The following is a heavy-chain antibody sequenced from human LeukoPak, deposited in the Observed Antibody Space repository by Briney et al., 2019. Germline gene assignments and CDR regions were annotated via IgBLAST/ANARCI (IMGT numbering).Heavy chain of an antibody. V-gene: IGHV3-23*01. CDR3: AKDRGRYYDSSGYYWGYYFDS. CDR1: GFTFSSYV. J-gene: IGHJ4*02. D-gene: IGHD3-22*01. CDR2: ISGSGGSP. Sequence: PGGSLRLSCAASGFTFSSYVVNWVRQAPGKGLEWVSAISGSGGSPYYADSVKGRFTISRDNSKNTVYLQMSSLRAEDTAVYYCAKDRGRYYDSSGYYWGYYFDSWGQGILVTVST.